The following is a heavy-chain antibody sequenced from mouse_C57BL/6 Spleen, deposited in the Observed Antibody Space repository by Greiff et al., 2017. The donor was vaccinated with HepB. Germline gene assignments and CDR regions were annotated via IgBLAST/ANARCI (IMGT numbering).Heavy chain of an antibody. D-gene: IGHD1-1*01. CDR3: TTPTVVGAAMDY. CDR1: GFNIKDDY. CDR2: IDPENGDT. J-gene: IGHJ4*01. V-gene: IGHV14-4*01. Sequence: EVQLQQSGAELVRPGASVKLSCTASGFNIKDDYMHWVKQRPEQGLEWIGWIDPENGDTEYASKFQGKATITADTSSNTAYLQLSSLTSEDTAVDYCTTPTVVGAAMDYWGQGTSVTVSS.